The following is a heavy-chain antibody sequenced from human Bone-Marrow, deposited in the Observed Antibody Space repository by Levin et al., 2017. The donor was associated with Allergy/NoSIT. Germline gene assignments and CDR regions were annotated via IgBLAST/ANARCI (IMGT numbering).Heavy chain of an antibody. V-gene: IGHV1-69*06. J-gene: IGHJ4*01. D-gene: IGHD3-9*01. CDR3: ARGPDILTAYYLYFDY. CDR2: IIPIFGTA. CDR1: GGTFSNYA. Sequence: ASVKVSCKASGGTFSNYAISWVRQAPGQGLEWMGGIIPIFGTAKYAQKFQGRVTITADKSTGTDYMELSSLRSEDTAVYYCARGPDILTAYYLYFDYWGQGTLVTVSS.